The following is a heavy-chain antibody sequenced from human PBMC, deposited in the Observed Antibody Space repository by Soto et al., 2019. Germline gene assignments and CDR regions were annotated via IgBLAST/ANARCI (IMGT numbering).Heavy chain of an antibody. CDR3: ARGLSSPSLSHRYYYYYYYMDV. D-gene: IGHD6-6*01. V-gene: IGHV3-48*01. CDR2: ISSSSSTI. J-gene: IGHJ6*03. CDR1: GFTFSSYS. Sequence: PGGSLRLSCAASGFTFSSYSMNWVRQAPGKGLEWVSYISSSSSTIYYADSVKGRFTISRDNAKNSLYLQMNSLRAEDTAVYYCARGLSSPSLSHRYYYYYYYMDVWGKGTTVTVSS.